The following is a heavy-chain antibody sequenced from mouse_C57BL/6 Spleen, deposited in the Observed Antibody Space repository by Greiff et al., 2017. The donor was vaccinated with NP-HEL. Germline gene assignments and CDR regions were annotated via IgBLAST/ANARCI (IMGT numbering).Heavy chain of an antibody. Sequence: QVQLQQPGAELVMPGASVKLSCKASGYTFTSYWMHWVKQRPGQGLEWIGEIDPSDSFTNYNQKFKGKSTLTVDISSSTAYMQLSSLTSEDSAVYYCARTPPYYCTAMDYWGQGTSVTVSA. J-gene: IGHJ4*01. CDR2: IDPSDSFT. CDR3: ARTPPYYCTAMDY. D-gene: IGHD1-1*01. V-gene: IGHV1-69*01. CDR1: GYTFTSYW.